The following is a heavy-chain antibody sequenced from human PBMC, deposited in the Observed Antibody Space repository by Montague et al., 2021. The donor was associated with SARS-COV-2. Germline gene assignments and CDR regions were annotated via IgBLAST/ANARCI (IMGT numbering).Heavy chain of an antibody. V-gene: IGHV4-34*01. Sequence: SETLSLTCAVYDGSFSGYYWNWIRQPPGKGLVWIGEISHGGTTNYNPSLKSRATISLDKSKSQFSLKLTSVTAADTAIYYCGRGRKVVPWFRYYDMDVWGQGTTVTVSS. CDR1: DGSFSGYY. CDR2: ISHGGTT. J-gene: IGHJ6*02. CDR3: GRGRKVVPWFRYYDMDV. D-gene: IGHD1-14*01.